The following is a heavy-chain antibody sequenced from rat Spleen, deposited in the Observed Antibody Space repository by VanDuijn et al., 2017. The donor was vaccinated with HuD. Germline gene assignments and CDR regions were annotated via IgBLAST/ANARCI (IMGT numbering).Heavy chain of an antibody. V-gene: IGHV5-29*01. J-gene: IGHJ2*01. CDR1: GFTFSDYY. CDR2: ISYDGSSY. CDR3: ARRGTTNYFDY. D-gene: IGHD1-11*01. Sequence: EVQLVESDGGLVQPGRSLKLSCAASGFTFSDYYMAWVRQAPTKGLEWVATISYDGSSYYYRDSVKGRFTISRDNAKSTLYLRMDSLWSEDTATYYCARRGTTNYFDYSCQGVMVTVSS.